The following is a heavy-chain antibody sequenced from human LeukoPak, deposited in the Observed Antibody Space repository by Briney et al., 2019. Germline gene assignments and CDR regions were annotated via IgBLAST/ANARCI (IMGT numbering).Heavy chain of an antibody. CDR3: ARLRKEPGFGELSFNYYMDV. CDR2: IYYSGST. J-gene: IGHJ6*03. CDR1: GGSISSYY. V-gene: IGHV4-59*12. D-gene: IGHD3-10*01. Sequence: PSETLSLTCTVSGGSISSYYWNWIRQPPGKGLEWIGYIYYSGSTNYNPSLKSRVTISVDTSKNQFSLRLSSVTAADTAVYYCARLRKEPGFGELSFNYYMDVWGKGTRSPSP.